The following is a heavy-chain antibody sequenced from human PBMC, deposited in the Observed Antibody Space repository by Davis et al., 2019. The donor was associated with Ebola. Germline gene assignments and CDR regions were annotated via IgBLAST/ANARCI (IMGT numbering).Heavy chain of an antibody. D-gene: IGHD6-6*01. Sequence: GESLKISCAASGFTFSSYAMHWVRQPPGKGLEWVAVISYDGSNKYYTDSVKGRFTISRDNSKNTLYLQMNSLRAEDTAVYYCARDPVAGRPGEFDYWGQGTLVTVSS. CDR2: ISYDGSNK. CDR3: ARDPVAGRPGEFDY. J-gene: IGHJ4*02. CDR1: GFTFSSYA. V-gene: IGHV3-30-3*01.